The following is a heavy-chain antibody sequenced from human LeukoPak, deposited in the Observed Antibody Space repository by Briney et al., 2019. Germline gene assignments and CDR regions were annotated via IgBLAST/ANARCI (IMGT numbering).Heavy chain of an antibody. CDR2: IYYSGST. J-gene: IGHJ6*03. CDR3: ARGQGIAVTDDMDV. V-gene: IGHV4-59*01. D-gene: IGHD6-19*01. CDR1: GGSISSYY. Sequence: SETLSLTCTVSGGSISSYYWSWIRQPPGKGLEWIGYIYYSGSTNYNPSLKSRVTISVDTSKNQFSLKLSSVTAADTAVYYCARGQGIAVTDDMDVWGKGTTVTISS.